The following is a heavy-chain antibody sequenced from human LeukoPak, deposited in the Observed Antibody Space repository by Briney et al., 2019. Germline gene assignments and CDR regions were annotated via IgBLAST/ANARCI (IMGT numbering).Heavy chain of an antibody. V-gene: IGHV4-30-2*01. D-gene: IGHD6-6*01. J-gene: IGHJ4*02. CDR2: IYHSGST. CDR3: ARVARGVAAPYFDY. Sequence: SETLSLTCAVSGSSISSGGYSWSWIRQPPGKGLEWIGYIYHSGSTYYNPSLKSRVTISVGRSKNQFSLKLSSVTAADTAVYYCARVARGVAAPYFDYWGQGTLVTVSS. CDR1: GSSISSGGYS.